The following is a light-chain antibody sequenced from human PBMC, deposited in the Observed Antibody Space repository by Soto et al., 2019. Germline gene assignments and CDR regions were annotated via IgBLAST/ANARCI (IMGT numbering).Light chain of an antibody. CDR2: GVS. J-gene: IGKJ4*01. CDR1: QPVNSGY. CDR3: QQYGSSPLT. V-gene: IGKV3-20*01. Sequence: IVLTQSPGTLSLSPGERATLSCRASQPVNSGYLAWYQQKPGQAPRLLMYGVSTRDTGIPDRFSGSGAGTDFTLTISRLEPEDFVVYFCQQYGSSPLTFGGGTKVDIK.